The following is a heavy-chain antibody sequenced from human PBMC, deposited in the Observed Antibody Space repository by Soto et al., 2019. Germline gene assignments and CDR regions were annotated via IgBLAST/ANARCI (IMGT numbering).Heavy chain of an antibody. CDR2: IYYSGST. D-gene: IGHD1-7*01. CDR3: ARGPYWNYVPQPLDY. V-gene: IGHV4-39*01. J-gene: IGHJ4*02. Sequence: PSETLSLTCTVSGGSISSSSYYWGWIRQPPGKGLEWIGSIYYSGSTYYNPSLKSRVTISVDTSKNQFSLKLSSVTAADTAVYYCARGPYWNYVPQPLDYWGQGTLVTVSP. CDR1: GGSISSSSYY.